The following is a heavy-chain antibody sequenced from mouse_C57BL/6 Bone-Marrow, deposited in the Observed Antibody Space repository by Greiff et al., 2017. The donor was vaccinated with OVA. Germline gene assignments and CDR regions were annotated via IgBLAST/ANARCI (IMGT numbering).Heavy chain of an antibody. Sequence: QVQLQQPGAELVKPGASVKLSCKASGYTFTSYWMHWVKQRPGRGLEWIGGIDPNSGGTKYNEKVKSKATLTVDKPYSTAYMQLRSLTTEDSAVSYCARENTMITTRALDYWGQGTTLTVSS. CDR1: GYTFTSYW. V-gene: IGHV1-62-3*01. CDR3: ARENTMITTRALDY. J-gene: IGHJ2*01. D-gene: IGHD2-4*01. CDR2: IDPNSGGT.